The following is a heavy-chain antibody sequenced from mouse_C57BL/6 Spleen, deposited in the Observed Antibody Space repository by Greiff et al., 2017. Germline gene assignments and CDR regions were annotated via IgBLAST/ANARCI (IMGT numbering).Heavy chain of an antibody. V-gene: IGHV1-55*01. J-gene: IGHJ4*01. CDR1: GYTFTSYW. CDR2: IYPGSGSP. D-gene: IGHD2-5*01. Sequence: QVQLQQPGAELVKPGASVKMSCKASGYTFTSYWITWVKQRPGQGLEWIGDIYPGSGSPNYNEKFKSKATLTVDTSSSTAYMQLSSLTSEDSAVYYCARRWPTIVTTGGMDYWGQGTSVTVSS. CDR3: ARRWPTIVTTGGMDY.